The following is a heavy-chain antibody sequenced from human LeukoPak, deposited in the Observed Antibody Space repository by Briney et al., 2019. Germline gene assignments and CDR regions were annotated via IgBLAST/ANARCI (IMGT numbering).Heavy chain of an antibody. CDR1: GFTVSSYE. V-gene: IGHV3-23*01. CDR3: AKDRAVGTTADAFDI. D-gene: IGHD1/OR15-1a*01. Sequence: PGGSLRLSCAASGFTVSSYEMNWVRQAPGKGLEWVSSIGGRGDSTYYADSVKGRFTISRDNSKNTLYLQINSLRAEDTAVYYCAKDRAVGTTADAFDIWGQGTMVTVSS. J-gene: IGHJ3*02. CDR2: IGGRGDST.